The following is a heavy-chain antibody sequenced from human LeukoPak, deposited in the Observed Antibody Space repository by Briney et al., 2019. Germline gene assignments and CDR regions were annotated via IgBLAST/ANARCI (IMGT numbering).Heavy chain of an antibody. D-gene: IGHD6-13*01. Sequence: GGSLRLSCAASGFTFSTYDMHWVRQATGKGLEWVSGMSKTAGDTYYSGSVKGRFTISRENAKNSVYLEMDSLEAGDTAVYYCARGAAGFDYWGQGTLVSVSS. CDR2: MSKTAGDT. CDR1: GFTFSTYD. J-gene: IGHJ4*02. CDR3: ARGAAGFDY. V-gene: IGHV3-13*04.